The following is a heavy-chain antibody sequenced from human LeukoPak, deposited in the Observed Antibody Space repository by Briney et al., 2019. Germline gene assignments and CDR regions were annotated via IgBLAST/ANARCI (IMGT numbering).Heavy chain of an antibody. J-gene: IGHJ3*01. CDR3: TKTKFGDYSLHAFDV. Sequence: GGSLRLSCAASGFTVSSNYMSWVRQAPGKGLEWVSVIYSGGSTYYADSVKGRFTISRDNSKNTLYLHLNGLRAEDTARYYCTKTKFGDYSLHAFDVWGQGTMVTVSS. V-gene: IGHV3-53*01. CDR1: GFTVSSNY. CDR2: IYSGGST. D-gene: IGHD4-17*01.